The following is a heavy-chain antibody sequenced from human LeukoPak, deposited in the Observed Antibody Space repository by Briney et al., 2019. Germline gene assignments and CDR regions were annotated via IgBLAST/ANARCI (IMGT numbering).Heavy chain of an antibody. CDR2: ISTSSSHI. CDR1: GFTFSGYW. CDR3: ARDYDEDY. V-gene: IGHV3-21*01. D-gene: IGHD5-12*01. J-gene: IGHJ4*02. Sequence: KAGGSLRLSCAASGFTFSGYWMNWVRQAPGKGLEWVSSISTSSSHIYYADSVKGRFTISRDNAKNSLYLQMHSLRAEDTAVYYCARDYDEDYWGQGTLVTVSS.